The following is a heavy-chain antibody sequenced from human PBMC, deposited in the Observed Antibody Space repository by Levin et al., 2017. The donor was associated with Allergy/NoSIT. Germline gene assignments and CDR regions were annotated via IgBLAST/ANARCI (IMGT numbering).Heavy chain of an antibody. CDR2: ISTTSTFK. V-gene: IGHV3-23*01. CDR3: TKGFSAFDM. CDR1: GFNFTNYA. J-gene: IGHJ3*02. Sequence: GGSLRLSCVASGFNFTNYAMSWVRQAPGKGPEWASSISTTSTFKYYADSVKGRFTISRDNSKNTLHLQMDSLRAEDTAVYVCTKGFSAFDMWGQGAMVTVSS.